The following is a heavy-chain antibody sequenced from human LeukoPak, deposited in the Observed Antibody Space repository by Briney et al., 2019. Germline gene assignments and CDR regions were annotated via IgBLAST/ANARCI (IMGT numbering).Heavy chain of an antibody. CDR1: DASISGSY. CDR2: IYYTGDS. Sequence: SETLSLTCTVSDASISGSYWSWIRPSPGKGLEWVGYIYYTGDSNSNPSLKSRVAISLDTSKNQISLNIVSVTAADTAVYYCARHEFASPFDSWGQGTLVTVSS. J-gene: IGHJ4*02. V-gene: IGHV4-59*08. D-gene: IGHD2-21*01. CDR3: ARHEFASPFDS.